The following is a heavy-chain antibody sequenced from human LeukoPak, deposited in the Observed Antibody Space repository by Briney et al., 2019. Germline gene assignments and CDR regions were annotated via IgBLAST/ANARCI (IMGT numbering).Heavy chain of an antibody. CDR1: GSTFSSYS. Sequence: GGSLRLSCAASGSTFSSYSMNWGRQAPGKGLEWISYISSSSSTIHYADSVKGRFTISRDNAKNSLYLQMNSLSAEDTAVYYCARGDYYDSSGYSQYFQHWGQGTLVTVSS. J-gene: IGHJ1*01. V-gene: IGHV3-48*01. CDR3: ARGDYYDSSGYSQYFQH. CDR2: ISSSSSTI. D-gene: IGHD3-22*01.